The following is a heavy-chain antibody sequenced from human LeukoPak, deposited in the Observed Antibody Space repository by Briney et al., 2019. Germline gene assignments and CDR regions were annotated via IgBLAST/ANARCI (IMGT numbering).Heavy chain of an antibody. CDR3: ARGPTMVRGVGPDMDV. D-gene: IGHD3-10*01. J-gene: IGHJ6*03. CDR2: MNPNSGNT. V-gene: IGHV1-8*01. Sequence: ASVKVSCKASGYTFTSYDINWVRQATGQGLEWMGWMNPNSGNTGYAQKFQDRVTMTRNTSISTAYMELGSLRSEDTAVYYCARGPTMVRGVGPDMDVWGKGTTVTVSS. CDR1: GYTFTSYD.